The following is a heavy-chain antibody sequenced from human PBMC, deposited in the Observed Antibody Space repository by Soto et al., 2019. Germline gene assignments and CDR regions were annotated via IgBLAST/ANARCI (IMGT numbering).Heavy chain of an antibody. J-gene: IGHJ4*02. CDR1: AFTVTSNY. CDR3: ARDSDSTVTSLGY. D-gene: IGHD4-17*01. Sequence: GGSLRLSCAGSAFTVTSNYMSWVRQAPGKGLEWVSVIYSGGRTYYADSVKGRFTISRDNSKNTLYLQMNSLRVEDMAVYYCARDSDSTVTSLGYWGLGTLVTVSS. V-gene: IGHV3-66*01. CDR2: IYSGGRT.